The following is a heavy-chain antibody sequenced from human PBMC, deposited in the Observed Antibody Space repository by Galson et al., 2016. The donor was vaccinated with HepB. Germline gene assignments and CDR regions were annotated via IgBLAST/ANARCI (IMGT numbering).Heavy chain of an antibody. CDR3: ARDYGDSNSYFNY. CDR1: GFTFASYC. D-gene: IGHD4-17*01. Sequence: SLRLSCAASGFTFASYCTHWVRQAPAKGLVWVVLIWYDGTIKYYPDSVKGRFTISRHNSKDTLYLQMNSLRAEDTAVYYCARDYGDSNSYFNYWGQGTLVTVSS. V-gene: IGHV3-33*01. J-gene: IGHJ4*02. CDR2: IWYDGTIK.